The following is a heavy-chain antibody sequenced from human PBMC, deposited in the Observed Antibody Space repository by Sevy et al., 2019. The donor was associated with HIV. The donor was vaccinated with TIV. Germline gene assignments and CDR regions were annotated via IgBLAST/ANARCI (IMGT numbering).Heavy chain of an antibody. CDR2: ISSSSTYI. CDR3: ARESYYDSTGYFDY. V-gene: IGHV3-21*01. Sequence: GESLRLSCAASGFTFRSYSMNWVRQAPGKGLEWVSSISSSSTYIYYADSVKGRFTISRDNAKNSLYLQMNSLRAEDTAVYYCARESYYDSTGYFDYWGQGTLVTVSS. CDR1: GFTFRSYS. D-gene: IGHD3-22*01. J-gene: IGHJ4*02.